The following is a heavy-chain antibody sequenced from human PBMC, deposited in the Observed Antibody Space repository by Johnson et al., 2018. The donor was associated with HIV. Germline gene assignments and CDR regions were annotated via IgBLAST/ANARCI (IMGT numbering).Heavy chain of an antibody. CDR2: INWNGGST. Sequence: VQLVESGGGVVRPGGSLRLSCAASGFTFDDNGMSWVRQAPGKGLEWVSGINWNGGSTGYADSVKGRFTISRDKAKNTLHLQMNSLRIDDTGVYYCAKDLGAAELTPDVFDLWGQGTMVTVSS. J-gene: IGHJ3*01. V-gene: IGHV3-20*04. CDR1: GFTFDDNG. CDR3: AKDLGAAELTPDVFDL. D-gene: IGHD1-7*01.